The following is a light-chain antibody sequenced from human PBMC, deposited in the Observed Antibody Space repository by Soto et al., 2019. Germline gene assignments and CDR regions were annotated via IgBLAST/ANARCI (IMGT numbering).Light chain of an antibody. J-gene: IGLJ1*01. CDR2: EGS. CDR1: SSDVGSYNL. Sequence: QSALTQPDSVSGSPGQSITISCTGTSSDVGSYNLVSWYQQHPGKAPKLMIYEGSKRPSGVSNRFSGSKSGITASLTISGLQSEDEPDYYCCSYAGSSTYVFGTGTKLTVL. V-gene: IGLV2-23*01. CDR3: CSYAGSSTYV.